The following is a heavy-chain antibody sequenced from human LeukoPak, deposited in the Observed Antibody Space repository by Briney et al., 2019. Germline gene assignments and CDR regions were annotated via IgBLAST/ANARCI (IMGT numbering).Heavy chain of an antibody. CDR1: IFTHNYYP. J-gene: IGHJ6*02. V-gene: IGHV3-23*01. Sequence: GGSLRLSCTASIFTHNYYPMSGLRQAPGKGLEWVSAISGSGGSTYYADSVKGRFAISRDNSKNTLYLQMNSLRAEDTAVYYCAKSLPADSSGYWCSVHGSGYYYGMDVWVQGTTVTVSS. CDR2: ISGSGGST. CDR3: AKSLPADSSGYWCSVHGSGYYYGMDV. D-gene: IGHD3-22*01.